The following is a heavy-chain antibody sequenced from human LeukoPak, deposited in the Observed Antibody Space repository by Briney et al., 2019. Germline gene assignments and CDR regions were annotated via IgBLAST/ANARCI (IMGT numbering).Heavy chain of an antibody. Sequence: ASVKVSCKASGYTFPGYHIHWVRRAPGQGLEWMGWINPNSGGTNYAQKFQGRVTMTRDTSISTAYMELSRLRSDDTAVYYCARSLKASLPNFDYWGQGTLVTVSS. CDR1: GYTFPGYH. V-gene: IGHV1-2*02. D-gene: IGHD5-12*01. CDR3: ARSLKASLPNFDY. J-gene: IGHJ4*02. CDR2: INPNSGGT.